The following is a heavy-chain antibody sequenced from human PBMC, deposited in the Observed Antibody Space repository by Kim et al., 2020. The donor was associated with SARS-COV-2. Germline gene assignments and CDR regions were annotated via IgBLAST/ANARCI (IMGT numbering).Heavy chain of an antibody. CDR3: AKDLLAVAAYYYYGMDV. D-gene: IGHD6-19*01. V-gene: IGHV3-30*18. CDR2: ISYDGSNK. J-gene: IGHJ6*02. Sequence: GGSLRLSCAASGFTFSSYGMHWVRQAPGKGLEWVAVISYDGSNKYYADSVKGRFTISRDNSKNTLYLQMNSLRAEDTAVYYCAKDLLAVAAYYYYGMDVWGQGTTVTVPS. CDR1: GFTFSSYG.